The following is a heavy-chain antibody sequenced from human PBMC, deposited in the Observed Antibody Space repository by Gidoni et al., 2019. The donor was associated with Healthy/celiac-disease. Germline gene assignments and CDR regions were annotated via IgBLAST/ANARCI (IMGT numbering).Heavy chain of an antibody. CDR3: ATRVGVDAFDI. D-gene: IGHD3-3*01. V-gene: IGHV1-69*02. CDR1: GGTFSSYT. Sequence: QVQLVQSGAEVKKPGSSVKVSCKVSGGTFSSYTISWVRQAPGQGLEWMGRIIPILGIANYAQKFQGRVTITADKSTSTAYMELSSLRSEDTAVYYCATRVGVDAFDIWGQGTMVTVSS. J-gene: IGHJ3*02. CDR2: IIPILGIA.